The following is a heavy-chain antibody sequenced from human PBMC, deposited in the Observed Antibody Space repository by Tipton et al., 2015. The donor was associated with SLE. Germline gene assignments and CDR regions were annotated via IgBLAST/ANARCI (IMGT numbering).Heavy chain of an antibody. V-gene: IGHV4-4*08. D-gene: IGHD3-10*01. CDR3: ARDYYYGSGSYAPLDY. CDR1: GGSISSHY. J-gene: IGHJ4*02. Sequence: TLSLTCTVSGGSISSHYWSWIRQPPGKTLEWIGYIYSGGSTNYNPSLKSRVTISVDTSKNQFSLKLSSVTAADTAVYYCARDYYYGSGSYAPLDYWGQGTLVTVSS. CDR2: IYSGGST.